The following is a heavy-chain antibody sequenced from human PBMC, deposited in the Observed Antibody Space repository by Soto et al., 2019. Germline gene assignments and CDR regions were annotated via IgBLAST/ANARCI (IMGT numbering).Heavy chain of an antibody. Sequence: VQLVESGGGLVQPGGSLRLSCAASGFTFSSYWMSWVRQAPGKGLEWVANIKQDGSEKYYVDSVKGRFTISRDNAKNSLYLQMNSLRAEDTAVYYCARDPGEFYYYYMDVWGKGTTVTVSS. D-gene: IGHD3-10*01. V-gene: IGHV3-7*01. CDR1: GFTFSSYW. J-gene: IGHJ6*03. CDR2: IKQDGSEK. CDR3: ARDPGEFYYYYMDV.